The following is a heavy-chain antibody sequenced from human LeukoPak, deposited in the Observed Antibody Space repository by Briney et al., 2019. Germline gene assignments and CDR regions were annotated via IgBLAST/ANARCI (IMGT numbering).Heavy chain of an antibody. CDR2: IYTSGST. CDR3: ATAAAGTWRHWYFDL. J-gene: IGHJ2*01. CDR1: GYSISSGYY. V-gene: IGHV4-38-2*02. Sequence: SETLSLTCTVSGYSISSGYYWGWIRQPPGKGLEWIGRIYTSGSTNYNPSLKSRVTMPVDTSKNQFSLKLSSVTAADTAVYYCATAAAGTWRHWYFDLWGRGTLVTVSS. D-gene: IGHD6-13*01.